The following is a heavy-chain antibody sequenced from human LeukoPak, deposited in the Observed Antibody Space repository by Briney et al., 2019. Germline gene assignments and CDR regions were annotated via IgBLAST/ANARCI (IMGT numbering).Heavy chain of an antibody. J-gene: IGHJ4*02. Sequence: GGSLRLSCAASGFTFSSYGMSWVRQAPGKGLEWVSAISGSGGSTYYADPVKGRFTISRDNSKNTLYLQMNSLRAEDTAVYYCVGGSGSKYYWGQGTLVTVSS. D-gene: IGHD3-10*01. CDR2: ISGSGGST. V-gene: IGHV3-23*01. CDR1: GFTFSSYG. CDR3: VGGSGSKYY.